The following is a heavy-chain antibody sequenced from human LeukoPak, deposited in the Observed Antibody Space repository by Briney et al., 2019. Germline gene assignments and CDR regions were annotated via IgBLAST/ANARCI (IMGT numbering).Heavy chain of an antibody. J-gene: IGHJ4*02. D-gene: IGHD1-7*01. V-gene: IGHV3-30*02. CDR2: MRYDGSNK. CDR3: AKVRGSGTTVDY. CDR1: GFTFSSYA. Sequence: GGSLRLSCAASGFTFSSYAMSWVRQAPGKGLEWVAFMRYDGSNKYYADSVKGRFTISRDNSKNTLYLQMNSLRAEDTAVYYCAKVRGSGTTVDYWGQGTLVTVSS.